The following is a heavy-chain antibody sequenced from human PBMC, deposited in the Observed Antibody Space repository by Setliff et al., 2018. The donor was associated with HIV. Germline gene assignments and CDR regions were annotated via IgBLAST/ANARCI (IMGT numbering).Heavy chain of an antibody. J-gene: IGHJ6*03. CDR2: INHSGRT. D-gene: IGHD3-22*01. CDR3: ARVSVVMIVVVITPYYMDV. Sequence: SSETLSLTCAVYGGSFSGYCWSWIRQPPGKGLEWIGEINHSGRTKYNPSLKSRVTTSVDTSKNQFSLKLSPVTAADTAVYYCARVSVVMIVVVITPYYMDVWGQGTTVTVSS. CDR1: GGSFSGYC. V-gene: IGHV4-34*01.